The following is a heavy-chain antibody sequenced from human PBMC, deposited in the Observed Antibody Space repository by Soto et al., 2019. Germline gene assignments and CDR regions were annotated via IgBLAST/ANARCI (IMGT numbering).Heavy chain of an antibody. D-gene: IGHD3-16*01. J-gene: IGHJ4*02. Sequence: ASVKVSCKAPGYTFTSYGISWVRQAPGQGLEWMGWISAYNGNTNYAQKLQGRVTMTTDTSTSTAYMELRSLRSDDTAVYYCARDRLLGLSTPSGFVYSSQATLVTVFS. CDR1: GYTFTSYG. CDR2: ISAYNGNT. CDR3: ARDRLLGLSTPSGFVY. V-gene: IGHV1-18*01.